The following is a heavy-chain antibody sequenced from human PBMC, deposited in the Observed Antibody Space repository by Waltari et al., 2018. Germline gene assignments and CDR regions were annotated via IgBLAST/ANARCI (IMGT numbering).Heavy chain of an antibody. J-gene: IGHJ4*02. V-gene: IGHV3-74*01. CDR3: ARVEYSYGPYCFDS. Sequence: EVQLVESGGGLVQPGGSLRLSCEASGFALRGHWMHWVRHAPGKGLVWVSRISSDGNTTTYADSVKGRFTISRDNAKNTVFLEMNSLTAEDTAMYYCARVEYSYGPYCFDSWGQGTLVTVSS. D-gene: IGHD5-18*01. CDR1: GFALRGHW. CDR2: ISSDGNTT.